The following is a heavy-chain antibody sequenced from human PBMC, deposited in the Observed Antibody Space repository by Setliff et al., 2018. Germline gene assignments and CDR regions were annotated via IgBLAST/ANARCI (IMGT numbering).Heavy chain of an antibody. CDR1: GYTFTSSG. Sequence: GASVKVSCKASGYTFTSSGISWVRQAPGQGLEWMGWISVYNGYIVYAQKLQGRVTMTTDTSTSTAYMELRSLRSEDTGVYYCARGHDYGDNDFFDYWGQGTLVTVSS. CDR2: ISVYNGYI. CDR3: ARGHDYGDNDFFDY. J-gene: IGHJ4*02. D-gene: IGHD4-17*01. V-gene: IGHV1-18*01.